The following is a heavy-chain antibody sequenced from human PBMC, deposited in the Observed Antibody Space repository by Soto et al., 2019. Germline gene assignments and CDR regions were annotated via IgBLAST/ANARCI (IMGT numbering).Heavy chain of an antibody. J-gene: IGHJ6*02. CDR1: GFTFSSYV. CDR2: ISYDGSNK. Sequence: QVQLVESGGGVVQPGRSLRLSCAASGFTFSSYVMHWVRQAPGKGLEWVAVISYDGSNKYYADSVKGRFTISRDNSKNTRYLKMTSVRAEDTGVYYWAGDPSLGPHYYATDVWGQGTTVTVSS. V-gene: IGHV3-30-3*01. CDR3: AGDPSLGPHYYATDV. D-gene: IGHD3-16*01.